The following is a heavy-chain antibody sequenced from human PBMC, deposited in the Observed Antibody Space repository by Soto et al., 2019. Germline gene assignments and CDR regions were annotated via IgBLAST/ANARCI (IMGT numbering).Heavy chain of an antibody. CDR1: GFTFSSYG. D-gene: IGHD3-3*01. CDR3: AKVGRKSYYDFWSAYYFDY. CDR2: ISYDGSNK. V-gene: IGHV3-30*18. Sequence: GGSLRLSCAASGFTFSSYGMHWVRQAPGKGLEWVAVISYDGSNKYYADSVKGRFTISRDNSKNTLYLQMNSLRAEDTAVYYCAKVGRKSYYDFWSAYYFDYWGQGTLVTVSS. J-gene: IGHJ4*02.